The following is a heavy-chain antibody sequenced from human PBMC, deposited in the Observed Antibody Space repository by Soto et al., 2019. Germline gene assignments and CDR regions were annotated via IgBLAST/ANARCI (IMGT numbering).Heavy chain of an antibody. CDR2: IYHSGST. J-gene: IGHJ1*01. D-gene: IGHD3-22*01. CDR3: ARRGFYYEFTDPPTTAFYT. CDR1: GDSIRSYY. Sequence: SETLSLTCNVSGDSIRSYYWSWIRQSPGKGLEWIGSIYHSGSTNYNPSLKSRVTISVDTSKKEFTLNLNSVTAADTAVYYCARRGFYYEFTDPPTTAFYTGGLDAVLPISS. V-gene: IGHV4-59*08.